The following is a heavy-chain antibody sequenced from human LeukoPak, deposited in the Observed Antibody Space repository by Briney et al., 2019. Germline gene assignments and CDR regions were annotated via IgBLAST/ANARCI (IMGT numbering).Heavy chain of an antibody. CDR3: ARPGYCSGGSCYSEDY. V-gene: IGHV5-51*01. CDR1: GYSFTGYW. D-gene: IGHD2-15*01. CDR2: IYPGDPDT. Sequence: GESLKISCKGSGYSFTGYWIGWVRQMPGKGLEWMGIIYPGDPDTSYRPSFQGQVTISADKSISTAYLQWRSLKASDTAIYYCARPGYCSGGSCYSEDYWGQGTLVTVSS. J-gene: IGHJ4*02.